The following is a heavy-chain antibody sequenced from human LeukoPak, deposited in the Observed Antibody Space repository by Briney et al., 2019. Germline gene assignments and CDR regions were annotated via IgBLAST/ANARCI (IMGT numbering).Heavy chain of an antibody. V-gene: IGHV1-18*01. CDR2: ISIGDGRT. CDR3: SRSYYSSSWYYFDH. D-gene: IGHD2-15*01. Sequence: GASVKVSYKTSGYTFNNFGITWVRQAPGQGPEWIGWISIGDGRTHYGRKFQDRVSMTREMSSNTAFLELSSLRSDDTAVYFCSRSYYSSSWYYFDHWGQGTLVIVSS. CDR1: GYTFNNFG. J-gene: IGHJ4*02.